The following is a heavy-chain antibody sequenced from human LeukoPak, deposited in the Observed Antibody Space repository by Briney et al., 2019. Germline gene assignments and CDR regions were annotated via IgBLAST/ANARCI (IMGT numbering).Heavy chain of an antibody. Sequence: PSETLSLTCSVSGGSISNSGYYWGWIRQPQGKGLEWIGSIYYSGSTYYNPSLKSRVTISVDTSKNQFSLKLSSVTAADTAVYYCASRSSGYSSGWLVFDYWGQGTLVTVSS. V-gene: IGHV4-39*01. D-gene: IGHD6-19*01. CDR2: IYYSGST. CDR3: ASRSSGYSSGWLVFDY. J-gene: IGHJ4*02. CDR1: GGSISNSGYY.